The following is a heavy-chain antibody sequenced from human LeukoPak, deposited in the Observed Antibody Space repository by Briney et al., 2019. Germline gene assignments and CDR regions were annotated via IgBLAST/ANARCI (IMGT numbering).Heavy chain of an antibody. V-gene: IGHV3-23*01. D-gene: IGHD6-19*01. Sequence: PGGSLRLSCAASGFAFSNQAMGWVRQASEKGLEWVSVISDSGDITYYADSVKGRFTISRDNSKNPLFLQMNSLRAEDTAVYYCAKDARRTSGWYFFDYWGQGTLVTVSS. CDR2: ISDSGDIT. J-gene: IGHJ4*02. CDR1: GFAFSNQA. CDR3: AKDARRTSGWYFFDY.